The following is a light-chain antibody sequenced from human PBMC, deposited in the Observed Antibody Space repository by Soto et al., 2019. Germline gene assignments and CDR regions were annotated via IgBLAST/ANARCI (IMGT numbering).Light chain of an antibody. Sequence: QSVLTQPPSVSGAPGQRVTISCTGSSSNIGAGYDVHWYQQLPGTAPKLLIYGNSNRPSGVPDRFSGSKSGTSASLAITGLQAEDEADYDCQSYDRSLSGSGVFGGGIKLTVL. CDR1: SSNIGAGYD. V-gene: IGLV1-40*01. CDR2: GNS. J-gene: IGLJ2*01. CDR3: QSYDRSLSGSGV.